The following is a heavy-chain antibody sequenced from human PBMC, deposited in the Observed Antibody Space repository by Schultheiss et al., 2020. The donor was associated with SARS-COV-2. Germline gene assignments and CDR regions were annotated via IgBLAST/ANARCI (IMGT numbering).Heavy chain of an antibody. D-gene: IGHD1-26*01. V-gene: IGHV1-18*04. CDR3: ARGGSTSGSYPEAY. CDR1: GYTFTGYF. Sequence: ASVKVSCKASGYTFTGYFMHWVRQAPGQGLEWMGWISAYNGNTNYAQKLQGRVTMTTDTSTSTAYMELRSLRYDDTAVYYCARGGSTSGSYPEAYWGQGTLVTVSS. J-gene: IGHJ4*02. CDR2: ISAYNGNT.